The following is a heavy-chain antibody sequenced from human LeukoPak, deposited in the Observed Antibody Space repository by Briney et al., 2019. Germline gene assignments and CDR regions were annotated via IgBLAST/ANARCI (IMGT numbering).Heavy chain of an antibody. CDR2: IYYSGST. V-gene: IGHV4-39*01. CDR1: GGSINIYY. J-gene: IGHJ4*02. Sequence: PSETLSLTCTVSGGSINIYYWGWVRGPAGKGVEWIGSIYYSGSTYYNPSLKSRVTISVDTSKNQFPLKLISVTAADTAVYYCARQSAYYYDSSGYGYWGQGTLVTVSS. CDR3: ARQSAYYYDSSGYGY. D-gene: IGHD3-22*01.